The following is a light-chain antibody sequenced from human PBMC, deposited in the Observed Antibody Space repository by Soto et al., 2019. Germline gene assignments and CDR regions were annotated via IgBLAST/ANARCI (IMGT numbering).Light chain of an antibody. J-gene: IGLJ1*01. CDR3: AAWDDSLGAYV. CDR2: SNN. CDR1: SSNIGGTNY. V-gene: IGLV1-47*02. Sequence: QSVLTQPPSASGTPGQRVFISCSGSSSNIGGTNYAYWYQQLPGAAPKLLMHSNNLRPSGVPERISGSKSGTSASLAIGGLQSEDGADYYCAAWDDSLGAYVFGTGTKVTVL.